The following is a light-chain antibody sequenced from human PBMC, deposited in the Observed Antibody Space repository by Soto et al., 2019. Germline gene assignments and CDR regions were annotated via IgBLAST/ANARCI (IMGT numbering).Light chain of an antibody. Sequence: QSVLTQPPSASATPGQRVTISCSGSSSNIGGNSVYWFQQLPGTAPKLLIYTDSERPSGVPDRFSGSKSGTSASLAISGLRSDDEAHFYCAAWDDSLNGWVFGGGTKLTVL. CDR3: AAWDDSLNGWV. J-gene: IGLJ3*02. CDR2: TDS. CDR1: SSNIGGNS. V-gene: IGLV1-44*01.